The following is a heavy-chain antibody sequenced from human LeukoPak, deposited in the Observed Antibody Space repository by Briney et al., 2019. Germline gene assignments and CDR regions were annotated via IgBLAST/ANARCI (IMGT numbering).Heavy chain of an antibody. CDR3: VRPAEQQLDADDI. CDR1: GDSISSNSYY. D-gene: IGHD6-13*01. V-gene: IGHV4-39*01. Sequence: SETLSLTCTVSGDSISSNSYYWGGIRQPPGKGLEWIGSIYYRGSTYYNPSLKSRVTVSVDTSKNQFSLKLTSVTAADTAVYYCVRPAEQQLDADDIWGQGKMVTVSS. CDR2: IYYRGST. J-gene: IGHJ3*02.